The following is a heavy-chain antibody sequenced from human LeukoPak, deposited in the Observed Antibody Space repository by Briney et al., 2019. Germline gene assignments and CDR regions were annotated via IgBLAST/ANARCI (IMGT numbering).Heavy chain of an antibody. CDR1: GFRFNSYA. D-gene: IGHD1-1*01. Sequence: GGSLRLSCAASGFRFNSYAMTWVRQAPGKGLECVSTITDSDIGTYYADSVKGQFTISRDSSKNTLYLQMNSLRAEDTAVYYCAKVQLTTGTTLLDYWGQGTLVTVSS. J-gene: IGHJ4*02. CDR3: AKVQLTTGTTLLDY. V-gene: IGHV3-23*01. CDR2: ITDSDIGT.